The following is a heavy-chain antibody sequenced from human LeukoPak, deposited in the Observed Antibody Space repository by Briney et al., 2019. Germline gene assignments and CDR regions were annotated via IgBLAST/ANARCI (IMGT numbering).Heavy chain of an antibody. CDR2: KYYSGST. J-gene: IGHJ4*02. CDR1: GVSFTTCCYY. V-gene: IGHV4-61*01. Sequence: SETLSLTCDVYGVSFTTCCYYCTWIRQPPGRGLEWFGYKYYSGSTRYNSSLRTRLTISLDSSKNQFSLRLTSVTAADTAVYYCARGRSYGFDFDSWGPGTLVIVSS. D-gene: IGHD5-18*01. CDR3: ARGRSYGFDFDS.